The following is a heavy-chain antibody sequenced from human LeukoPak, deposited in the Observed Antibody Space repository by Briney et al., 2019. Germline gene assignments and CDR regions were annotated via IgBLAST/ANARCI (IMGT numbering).Heavy chain of an antibody. D-gene: IGHD3-10*01. Sequence: GASMKVSCKASGYTFTGYYMHWVRQAPGQGLEWMGWINPNSGGTNYAQSFQGRVTMTRDTSISTAYMDLSRLRSDDTAVYYCARDGEYGTGSYYRGCFDYWGQGILVTVSS. CDR2: INPNSGGT. CDR3: ARDGEYGTGSYYRGCFDY. V-gene: IGHV1-2*02. CDR1: GYTFTGYY. J-gene: IGHJ4*02.